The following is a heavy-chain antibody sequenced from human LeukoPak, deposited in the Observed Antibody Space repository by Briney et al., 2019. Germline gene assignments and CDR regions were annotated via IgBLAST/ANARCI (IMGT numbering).Heavy chain of an antibody. V-gene: IGHV3-11*01. D-gene: IGHD3-10*01. Sequence: GGSLRLSCAASGFTFSGDYMSWIRQAPGKGLEWVSYISSVGSSTVYADSVKGRFTISRDNTKSSLFLQMNSLRAEDTAVYYCARARGAGPGAHFDYWGQGTPVIVSS. CDR2: ISSVGSST. CDR1: GFTFSGDY. CDR3: ARARGAGPGAHFDY. J-gene: IGHJ4*02.